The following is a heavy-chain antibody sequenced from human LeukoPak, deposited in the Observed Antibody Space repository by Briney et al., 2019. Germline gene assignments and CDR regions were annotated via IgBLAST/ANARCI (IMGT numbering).Heavy chain of an antibody. D-gene: IGHD1-1*01. Sequence: ASVKVSCKASGYTFTSYGISWVRQAPGQGLEWMGWISAYNGNTNYAQKLQGRVTMTTDTSTSTAYMELRSLRSDDTAVYYCARVSARTAATGWLDPWGQGTLVTVSS. CDR1: GYTFTSYG. CDR2: ISAYNGNT. J-gene: IGHJ5*02. CDR3: ARVSARTAATGWLDP. V-gene: IGHV1-18*01.